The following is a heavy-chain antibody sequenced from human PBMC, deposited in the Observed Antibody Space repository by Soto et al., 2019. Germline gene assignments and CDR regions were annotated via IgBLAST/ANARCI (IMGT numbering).Heavy chain of an antibody. V-gene: IGHV4-34*01. J-gene: IGHJ6*02. CDR2: INSGGGT. CDR3: ARGRMHFAPGNRLSYYGMDV. Sequence: QVHLLQWGAGLLKPSETLSLTCTISNGSFTGYYWSWIRQPPGEGLEWIGEINSGGGTNLNPSLKSRVQLSTDASKNQFALSLTSLAAADTGLYFCARGRMHFAPGNRLSYYGMDVWGQGTTVTISS. D-gene: IGHD3-10*01. CDR1: NGSFTGYY.